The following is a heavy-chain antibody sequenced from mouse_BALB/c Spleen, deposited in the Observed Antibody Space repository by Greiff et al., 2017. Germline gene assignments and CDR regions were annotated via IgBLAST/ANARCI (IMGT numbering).Heavy chain of an antibody. D-gene: IGHD2-1*01. Sequence: EVQVVESGGGLVKPGGSLKLSCAASGFTFSSYAMSWVRQTPEKRLEWVASISSGGSTYYPDSVKGRFTISRDNARNILYLQMSSLRSEDTAMYYCASGDYYGNYEFAYWGQGTTLTVSS. CDR2: ISSGGST. CDR3: ASGDYYGNYEFAY. V-gene: IGHV5-6-5*01. J-gene: IGHJ2*01. CDR1: GFTFSSYA.